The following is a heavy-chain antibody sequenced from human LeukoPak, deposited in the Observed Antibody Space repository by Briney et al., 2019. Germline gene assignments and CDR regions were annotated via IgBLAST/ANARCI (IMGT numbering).Heavy chain of an antibody. V-gene: IGHV3-23*01. Sequence: GGSLRLSCAASGFTFSSYAMSWVRQAPGKGLEWVSIISGSGGSTYYADSVKGRFTISRDNSKNTLYLQMNSLRAEDTAVYYCGKRGGYCTGGSCYSYYFDYWGQGTLVTVSS. J-gene: IGHJ4*02. CDR3: GKRGGYCTGGSCYSYYFDY. CDR2: ISGSGGST. D-gene: IGHD2-15*01. CDR1: GFTFSSYA.